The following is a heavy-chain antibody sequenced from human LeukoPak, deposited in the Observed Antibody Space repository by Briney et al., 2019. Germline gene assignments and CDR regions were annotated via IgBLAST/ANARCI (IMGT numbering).Heavy chain of an antibody. J-gene: IGHJ6*02. CDR1: GYTLTELS. CDR2: FDPEDGET. CDR3: GTRGNGDQNYYYYGMDV. Sequence: ASVKVSCKVSGYTLTELSMHWVRQAPGKGLEWMGGFDPEDGETIYAQKFQGRVTMTEDTSTDTAYMELSSLRSEDTAVYYCGTRGNGDQNYYYYGMDVWGQGTTVTVSS. V-gene: IGHV1-24*01. D-gene: IGHD4-17*01.